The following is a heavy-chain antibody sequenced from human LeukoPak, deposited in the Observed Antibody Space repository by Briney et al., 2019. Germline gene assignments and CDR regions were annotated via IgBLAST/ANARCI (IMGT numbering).Heavy chain of an antibody. Sequence: SETLSLTCTVSGGSISSYYWSWIRQPPGKGLEWIGYIYYSGSTNYNPSLKSRVTISVDTSKNQFSLKLSSVTAVDTAVYYCARADGSYLGGSFDYWGQGTLVTVSS. D-gene: IGHD1-26*01. CDR2: IYYSGST. CDR3: ARADGSYLGGSFDY. J-gene: IGHJ4*02. V-gene: IGHV4-59*01. CDR1: GGSISSYY.